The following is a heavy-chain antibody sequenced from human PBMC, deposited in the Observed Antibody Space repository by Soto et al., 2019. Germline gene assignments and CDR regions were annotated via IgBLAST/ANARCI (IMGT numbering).Heavy chain of an antibody. J-gene: IGHJ4*02. CDR1: EYSFTSYW. D-gene: IGHD4-17*01. Sequence: GESLKISCKGSEYSFTSYWIGWGRQMPGKGLEWMGIIYPGDSDTRNSPSFQGQVNISADKSISTAYLKWRCVKGADSAMYYCAGHRDYGDYEGVGDYWGQGTLVTVSS. CDR3: AGHRDYGDYEGVGDY. CDR2: IYPGDSDT. V-gene: IGHV5-51*01.